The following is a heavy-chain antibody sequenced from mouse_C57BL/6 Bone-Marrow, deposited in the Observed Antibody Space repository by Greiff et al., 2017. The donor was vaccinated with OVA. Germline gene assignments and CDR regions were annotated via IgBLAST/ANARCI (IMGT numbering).Heavy chain of an antibody. Sequence: VQLQQPGAELVKPGASVKLSCKASGYTFTSYWMQWVKQRPGQGLEWIGEIDPSDSYTNYNQKFKGKATLTVDTSSSTAYMQLSSLTSEDSAVYYCARRSSGYLYYFDYWGQGTTLTVSS. CDR2: IDPSDSYT. J-gene: IGHJ2*01. CDR3: ARRSSGYLYYFDY. CDR1: GYTFTSYW. V-gene: IGHV1-50*01. D-gene: IGHD3-2*02.